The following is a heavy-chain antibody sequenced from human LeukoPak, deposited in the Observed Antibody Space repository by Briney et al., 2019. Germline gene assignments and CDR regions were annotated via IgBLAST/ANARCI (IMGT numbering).Heavy chain of an antibody. CDR1: GFTFSSYE. CDR2: ISSSGSTI. J-gene: IGHJ4*02. Sequence: GGSLRLSCAASGFTFSSYEMNWVRQAPGKGLEWVSYISSSGSTIYYADSVKGRFTISRDNAKNSLYLQMNSLRAEDTAVYYCARVGTRDIHHDYWGQETLVTVSS. V-gene: IGHV3-48*03. D-gene: IGHD5-12*01. CDR3: ARVGTRDIHHDY.